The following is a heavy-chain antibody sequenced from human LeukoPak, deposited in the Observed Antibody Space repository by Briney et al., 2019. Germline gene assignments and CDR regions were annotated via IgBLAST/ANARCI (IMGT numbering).Heavy chain of an antibody. V-gene: IGHV3-21*06. CDR2: ISGRSSHI. J-gene: IGHJ5*02. CDR1: GFTFSDCD. CDR3: TRAFPPLRTATAGDL. Sequence: GGSLSLACTVAGFTFSDCDMNWVRQAPGKGLEWVSSISGRSSHIYYADSIKGRFTISRDNAKNSLYLQMNSLRDEDTAVYYCTRAFPPLRTATAGDLWGQGTLVTVSS. D-gene: IGHD4-11*01.